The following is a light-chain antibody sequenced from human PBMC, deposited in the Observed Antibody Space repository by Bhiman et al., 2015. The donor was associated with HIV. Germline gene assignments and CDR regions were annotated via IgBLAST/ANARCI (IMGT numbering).Light chain of an antibody. Sequence: QSVLTQPPSVSAAPGQKVTISCSGSSSNIGNNYVSWYQQLPGTAPKLLIYENNKRPSGIPERFSGSKSGTSATLAITGLQTGDEADYYCGTWDSTLSSVLFGGGTKLTVL. V-gene: IGLV1-51*02. CDR2: ENN. CDR3: GTWDSTLSSVL. CDR1: SSNIGNNY. J-gene: IGLJ2*01.